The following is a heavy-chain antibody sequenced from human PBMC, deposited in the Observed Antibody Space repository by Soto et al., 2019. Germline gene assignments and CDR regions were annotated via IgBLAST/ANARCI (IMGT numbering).Heavy chain of an antibody. Sequence: GGSQRLSCRASGLKFGDYARTWVRTEPGKGLEWVSGICGSDGTTYYADSVKGRFTISRDNSKNTLFLQMNSRRAEDTAVYYCAKDQCNGGTCYCQIHYWGQGTLVTVSS. CDR1: GLKFGDYA. CDR2: ICGSDGTT. D-gene: IGHD2-15*01. CDR3: AKDQCNGGTCYCQIHY. V-gene: IGHV3-23*01. J-gene: IGHJ4*02.